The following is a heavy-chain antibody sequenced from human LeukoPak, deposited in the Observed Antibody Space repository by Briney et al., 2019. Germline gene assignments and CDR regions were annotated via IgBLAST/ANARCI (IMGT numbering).Heavy chain of an antibody. J-gene: IGHJ5*02. V-gene: IGHV4-4*07. CDR3: ARGPDYYDSSGYYYGWFDP. Sequence: SETLSLTCTVSGGSISSYYWSWIRQPAGKGLEWIGRIYTSGSTNYNPSLKSRVTMSVDTSKNLFSLKLSSVTAADTAVYYRARGPDYYDSSGYYYGWFDPWGQGTLVTVSS. D-gene: IGHD3-22*01. CDR1: GGSISSYY. CDR2: IYTSGST.